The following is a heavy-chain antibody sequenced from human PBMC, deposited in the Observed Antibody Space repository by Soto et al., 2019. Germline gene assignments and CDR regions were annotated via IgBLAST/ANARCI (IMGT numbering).Heavy chain of an antibody. CDR1: GFSLSTSGVG. CDR2: IYWDDDK. J-gene: IGHJ4*02. CDR3: APRRGYRYAMPLDF. V-gene: IGHV2-5*02. D-gene: IGHD5-18*01. Sequence: QITLKESGPTLVKPTQTLTLTCTFSGFSLSTSGVGVGWIRQPPGKALEWLGFIYWDDDKRYNPSLKNRLTISADTSKNQVVLRMTSVDPVDTATYYCAPRRGYRYAMPLDFWGQGTLVTVSS.